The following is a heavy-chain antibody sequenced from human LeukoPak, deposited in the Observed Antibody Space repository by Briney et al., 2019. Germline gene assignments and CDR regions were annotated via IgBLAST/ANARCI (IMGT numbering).Heavy chain of an antibody. J-gene: IGHJ4*02. Sequence: GGSLRLSCGASGFTFNSYVVSWVRQAPGKGLEWVANIKQNGDEKYYVDSVKGRFTISRDNAKNSLYLQMNSLRVEDTAVYYCARSGVGVKDYWGQGTLVTVSS. V-gene: IGHV3-7*01. D-gene: IGHD1-26*01. CDR1: GFTFNSYV. CDR2: IKQNGDEK. CDR3: ARSGVGVKDY.